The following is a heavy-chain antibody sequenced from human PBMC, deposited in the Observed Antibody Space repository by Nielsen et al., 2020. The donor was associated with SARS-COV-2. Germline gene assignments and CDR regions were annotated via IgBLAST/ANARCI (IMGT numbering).Heavy chain of an antibody. Sequence: LKISCVDSTFTLSRENMNWVRQAPGKGLEWLSYINPRGSPIFYADSVKGRFTISRDNAKNTVYLQMNSLRAEDTAVYYCARLRDDGYYFDTGPYDYWGQETPVNVSS. CDR1: TFTLSREN. CDR2: INPRGSPI. D-gene: IGHD2/OR15-2a*01. V-gene: IGHV3-48*04. J-gene: IGHJ4*02. CDR3: ARLRDDGYYFDTGPYDY.